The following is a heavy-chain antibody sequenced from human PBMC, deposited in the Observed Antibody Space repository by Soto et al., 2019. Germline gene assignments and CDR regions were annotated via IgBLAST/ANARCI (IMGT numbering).Heavy chain of an antibody. CDR1: GDSVSSNSAA. D-gene: IGHD6-13*01. J-gene: IGHJ5*02. V-gene: IGHV6-1*01. CDR2: TYYRSKWYN. Sequence: SQTLSLTCAISGDSVSSNSAAWNWIRQSPSRGLEWLGRTYYRSKWYNDYAVSVKSRITINPDTSKNQFSLQLNSVTPEDTAVYYCARDQVTRDIAAAGTFNWFDPWGQGTLVTVSS. CDR3: ARDQVTRDIAAAGTFNWFDP.